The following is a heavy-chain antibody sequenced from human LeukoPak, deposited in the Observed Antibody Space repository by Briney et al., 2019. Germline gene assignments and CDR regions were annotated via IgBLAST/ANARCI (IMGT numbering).Heavy chain of an antibody. D-gene: IGHD1-7*01. V-gene: IGHV5-51*01. Sequence: GESLKISCKASGYSFTTYWIGWVRQMPGKGLEWMGIISPGDSDTRYSPSFQGQVTISADKSISTAYLQWSSLKASDTAMYYCARQILSGTNYYYGMDVWGQGTTVTVSS. CDR3: ARQILSGTNYYYGMDV. J-gene: IGHJ6*02. CDR2: ISPGDSDT. CDR1: GYSFTTYW.